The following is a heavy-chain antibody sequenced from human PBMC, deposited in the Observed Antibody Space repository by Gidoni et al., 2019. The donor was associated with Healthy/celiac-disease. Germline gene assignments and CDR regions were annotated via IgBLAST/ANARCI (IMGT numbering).Heavy chain of an antibody. V-gene: IGHV1-24*01. D-gene: IGHD3-9*01. Sequence: QVQLVQSGAEVKKPGASVKVSCKVSGYTLTELSMHWVRQAPGKGLEWMGGFDPEDGETIYAQKFQGRVTMTEDTSTDTAYMELSSLRSEDTAVYYCATAGGGLLYDILTGYPLALDYWGQGTLVTVSS. CDR2: FDPEDGET. CDR3: ATAGGGLLYDILTGYPLALDY. CDR1: GYTLTELS. J-gene: IGHJ4*02.